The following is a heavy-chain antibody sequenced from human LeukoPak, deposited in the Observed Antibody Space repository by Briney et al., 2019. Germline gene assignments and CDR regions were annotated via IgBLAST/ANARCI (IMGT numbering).Heavy chain of an antibody. D-gene: IGHD1-26*01. V-gene: IGHV3-23*01. CDR1: GFTFSSYA. J-gene: IGHJ4*02. CDR2: ISGSGGST. CDR3: ARDSGGSYYFDY. Sequence: GGSLRLSCAASGFTFSSYAMSWVRQAPGKGLEWVSAISGSGGSTYYADSVKGRFTISRDNAKNSLYLQMNSLRAEDTAVYYCARDSGGSYYFDYWGQGTLVTVSS.